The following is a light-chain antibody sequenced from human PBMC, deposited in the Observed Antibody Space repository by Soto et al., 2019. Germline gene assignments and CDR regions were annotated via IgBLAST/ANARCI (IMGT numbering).Light chain of an antibody. CDR1: SSDVGSYNY. CDR3: SSFTSSNTVV. CDR2: DVS. V-gene: IGLV2-14*03. J-gene: IGLJ3*02. Sequence: QSALTQPASVSGSPGQSITISCTGTSSDVGSYNYVSWYQQHPDKAPKLMIYDVSNRPPGVSNRFSGSKSGNTASLTISGPQAEDEADYYCSSFTSSNTVVFGGGTKLTVL.